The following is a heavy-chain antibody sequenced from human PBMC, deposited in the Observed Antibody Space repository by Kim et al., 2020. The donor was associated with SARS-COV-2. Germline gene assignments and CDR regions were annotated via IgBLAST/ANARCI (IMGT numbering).Heavy chain of an antibody. D-gene: IGHD2-15*01. V-gene: IGHV1-24*01. CDR1: GYRVTELS. Sequence: ASVKVSCHVSGYRVTELSMHWVRQAPGKGLEWMGGFVAEAGATKFAQKFQGRVTLTDDASTDTAYMELSDLRSEDTAVYYCAILPLFYCSGGGCYRFDYW. CDR3: AILPLFYCSGGGCYRFDY. CDR2: FVAEAGAT. J-gene: IGHJ4*01.